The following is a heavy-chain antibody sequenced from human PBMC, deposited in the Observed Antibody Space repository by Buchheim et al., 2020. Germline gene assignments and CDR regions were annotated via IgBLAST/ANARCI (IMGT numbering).Heavy chain of an antibody. V-gene: IGHV1-46*01. Sequence: QVQLVQSGAEVKKPGASVKVSCKASGYTFTSYHIHWVRQAPGQGLEWMGIFNPTGGSTSYAQKFQGRVNVTKDTATDNVYMELSSLRSEDTAVYYCARRTVGANGYFDLWGRGTL. CDR3: ARRTVGANGYFDL. D-gene: IGHD1-26*01. CDR2: FNPTGGST. J-gene: IGHJ2*01. CDR1: GYTFTSYH.